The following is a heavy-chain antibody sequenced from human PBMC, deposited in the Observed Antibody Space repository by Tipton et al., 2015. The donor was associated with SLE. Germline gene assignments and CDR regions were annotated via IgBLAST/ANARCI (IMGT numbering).Heavy chain of an antibody. CDR3: ARGGAAAGFDAFDI. J-gene: IGHJ3*02. Sequence: SGFTFSDYYMSWIRQAPGKGLEWVSYISSSGSTIYYADSVKGRFTISRDNAKNSLYLQMNSLRAEDTAVYYCARGGAAAGFDAFDIWGQGTMVTVSS. D-gene: IGHD6-13*01. V-gene: IGHV3-11*01. CDR2: ISSSGSTI. CDR1: GFTFSDYY.